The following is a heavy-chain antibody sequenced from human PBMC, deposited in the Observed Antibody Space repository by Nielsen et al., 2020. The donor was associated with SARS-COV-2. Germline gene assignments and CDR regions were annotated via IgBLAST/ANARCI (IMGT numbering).Heavy chain of an antibody. Sequence: GESLKISCAASGFTFSSYSMNWVRQAPGKGLEWVSSISSSSSYIYYADSVKGRFTISRDNAKNSLYLQMNSLRAEDTAVYYCAREVFYCSGGSCAARERVNWFDPWGQGTLVTVSS. CDR1: GFTFSSYS. CDR3: AREVFYCSGGSCAARERVNWFDP. D-gene: IGHD2-15*01. V-gene: IGHV3-21*01. J-gene: IGHJ5*02. CDR2: ISSSSSYI.